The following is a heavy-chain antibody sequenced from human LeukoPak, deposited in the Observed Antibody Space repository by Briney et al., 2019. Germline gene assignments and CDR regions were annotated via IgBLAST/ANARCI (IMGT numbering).Heavy chain of an antibody. CDR3: ARGYCSGGSCYSSPPKPRPVWYFDL. Sequence: SETLSLTCTVSGGSISSSSYYWGWIRQPPGKGLEWIGYIYYSGSTYYNPSLKSRVTISVDTSKNQFSLKLSSVTAADTAVYYCARGYCSGGSCYSSPPKPRPVWYFDLWGRGTLVTVSS. J-gene: IGHJ2*01. D-gene: IGHD2-15*01. CDR2: IYYSGST. V-gene: IGHV4-39*07. CDR1: GGSISSSSYY.